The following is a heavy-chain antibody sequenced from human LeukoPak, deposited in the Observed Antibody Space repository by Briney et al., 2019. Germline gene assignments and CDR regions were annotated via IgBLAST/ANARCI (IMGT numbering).Heavy chain of an antibody. J-gene: IGHJ4*02. Sequence: PSATLSLTCAVYSGSFSTYYWSWIRQPPGKGLEWIGEISHSGSTNYSPSLKSRVTISIDMSKNQFSLKLISATAADTAVYYCARGGATPMVFRYWGQGTLVTVSS. CDR3: ARGGATPMVFRY. V-gene: IGHV4-34*01. D-gene: IGHD5-18*01. CDR1: SGSFSTYY. CDR2: ISHSGST.